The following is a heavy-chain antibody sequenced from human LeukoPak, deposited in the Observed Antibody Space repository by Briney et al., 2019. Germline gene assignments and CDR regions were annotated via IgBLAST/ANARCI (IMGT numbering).Heavy chain of an antibody. Sequence: GASVKVSCKASGGTFSSYAISWVRQAPGQGLEWMGWINPKSGGTDYAQKFQGRVAMTSDTSIRTGYMELNNLTSYDTAVYYCARVDNRDWYYFDYWGQGSLVTVSS. V-gene: IGHV1-2*02. D-gene: IGHD3/OR15-3a*01. J-gene: IGHJ4*02. CDR2: INPKSGGT. CDR1: GGTFSSYA. CDR3: ARVDNRDWYYFDY.